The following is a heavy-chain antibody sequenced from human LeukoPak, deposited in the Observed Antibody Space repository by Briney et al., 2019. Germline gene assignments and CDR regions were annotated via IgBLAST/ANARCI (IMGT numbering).Heavy chain of an antibody. D-gene: IGHD2-15*01. J-gene: IGHJ6*02. Sequence: PGGSLRLSCAASGFTFNTYGMNWVRQAPGKGLEWVAVIWYDGSNKYYADTVKGRFTISRDNSKNTLYLQMNSLRAEDTAEYFCARVACTGNSCRPYHYYGMDVWGQGTTVTVSS. V-gene: IGHV3-33*08. CDR3: ARVACTGNSCRPYHYYGMDV. CDR2: IWYDGSNK. CDR1: GFTFNTYG.